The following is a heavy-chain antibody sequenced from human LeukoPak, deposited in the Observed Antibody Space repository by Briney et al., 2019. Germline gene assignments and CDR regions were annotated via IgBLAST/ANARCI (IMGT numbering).Heavy chain of an antibody. J-gene: IGHJ4*02. CDR3: ARRSSVEMATAYYFDY. D-gene: IGHD5-24*01. V-gene: IGHV3-23*01. Sequence: RGSLRLSCAASGFAFSTYAMSWVRQAPGKGLEWVSAISGSGSSTHYADSVKGRFTISRDNAKNSLYLQMNSLRAEDTAVYYCARRSSVEMATAYYFDYWGQGTLVTVSS. CDR2: ISGSGSST. CDR1: GFAFSTYA.